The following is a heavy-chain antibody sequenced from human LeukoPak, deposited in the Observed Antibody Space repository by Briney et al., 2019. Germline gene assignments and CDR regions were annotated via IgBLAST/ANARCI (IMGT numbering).Heavy chain of an antibody. J-gene: IGHJ4*02. CDR1: GFTFSRFW. CDR2: IKQDGSEK. V-gene: IGHV3-7*04. D-gene: IGHD5-12*01. Sequence: GGSLRLSCAASGFTFSRFWMSWVRQAPGKGLEWVANIKQDGSEKYYVDSVKGRFTVSRDNAKNSLYLQMNSLRAEDTAVFYCARDGAYTDYDPDFDIWGQGTLVTVSS. CDR3: ARDGAYTDYDPDFDI.